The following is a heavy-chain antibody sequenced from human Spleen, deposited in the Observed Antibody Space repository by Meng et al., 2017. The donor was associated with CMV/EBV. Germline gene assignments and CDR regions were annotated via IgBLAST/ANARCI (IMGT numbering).Heavy chain of an antibody. CDR1: EFTFSRSW. CDR2: INQDGSEK. CDR3: ARDFPYCGTTSCYRGMFDF. Sequence: GESLKISCEASEFTFSRSWMSWVRQAPGRGLEWVANINQDGSEKYYGDSVKGRFTISRDNAKISLYLQMNSLRAEDTAVYYCARDFPYCGTTSCYRGMFDFWGQGTLVTVSS. V-gene: IGHV3-7*01. J-gene: IGHJ4*02. D-gene: IGHD2-2*02.